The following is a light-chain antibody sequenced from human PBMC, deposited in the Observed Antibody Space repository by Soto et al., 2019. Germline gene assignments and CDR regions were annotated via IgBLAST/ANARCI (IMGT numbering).Light chain of an antibody. CDR1: QNIYNY. CDR2: GAS. CDR3: QQYSSYWT. J-gene: IGKJ1*01. V-gene: IGKV1-39*01. Sequence: DIQMTQSPSSLSASVGDRVTVTCRTSQNIYNYLNWYQQEPGKAPKLLIYGASSVQSGVPLRFSGSGSGTDFTLTISSLQPEDIATYYCQQYSSYWTFGQGTKVDIK.